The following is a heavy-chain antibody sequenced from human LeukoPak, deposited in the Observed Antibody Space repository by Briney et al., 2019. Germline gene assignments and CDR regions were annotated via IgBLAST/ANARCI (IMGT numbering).Heavy chain of an antibody. CDR3: ARFGYVAAVDV. CDR1: GFSFSAYW. V-gene: IGHV3-7*01. Sequence: PGGSLRLSCAASGFSFSAYWITWIRQAPGTGREWVVNITAAGSETYYVDPVKGRFSISSDNAKNLVYLQMNSLGAEDTDVYHCARFGYVAAVDVWGQGTPVTVSS. J-gene: IGHJ4*02. D-gene: IGHD2-15*01. CDR2: ITAAGSET.